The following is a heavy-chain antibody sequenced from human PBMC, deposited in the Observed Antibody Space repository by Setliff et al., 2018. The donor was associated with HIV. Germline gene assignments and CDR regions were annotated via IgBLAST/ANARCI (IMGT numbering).Heavy chain of an antibody. J-gene: IGHJ4*02. D-gene: IGHD1-26*01. V-gene: IGHV1-24*01. CDR2: FDPEKSEK. Sequence: GASVKVSCKASGYTFTNYFMHWVRQAPGKGLEWMGGFDPEKSEKIYAQKLQGRVTMTEDTSTDTAYMELRSLRSEDTAVYYCATHRWYSGSYLRDYWGQGTLVTVS. CDR3: ATHRWYSGSYLRDY. CDR1: GYTFTNYF.